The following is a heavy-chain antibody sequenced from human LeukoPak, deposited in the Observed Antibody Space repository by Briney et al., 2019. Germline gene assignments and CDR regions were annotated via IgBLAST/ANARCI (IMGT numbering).Heavy chain of an antibody. Sequence: GASVKVSCKASGGTFSSYAISWVRQAPGQGLEWMGRIIPILGIANYAQKLQGRVTMTTDTSTSTAYMELRSLRSDDTAVYYCARDYVALVVITTDDRFDPWGQGTLVTVSS. D-gene: IGHD3-22*01. J-gene: IGHJ5*02. V-gene: IGHV1-69*04. CDR3: ARDYVALVVITTDDRFDP. CDR1: GGTFSSYA. CDR2: IIPILGIA.